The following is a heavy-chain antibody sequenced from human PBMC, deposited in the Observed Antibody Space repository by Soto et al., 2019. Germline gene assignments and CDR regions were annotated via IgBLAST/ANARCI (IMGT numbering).Heavy chain of an antibody. D-gene: IGHD3-3*01. CDR1: GFTFSNAW. V-gene: IGHV3-15*07. J-gene: IGHJ6*02. CDR3: TTVKDYDFWSGYANYYGMDV. CDR2: IKSKTDGGTT. Sequence: EVQLVESGGGLVKPGGSLRLSCAASGFTFSNAWMNWVRQAPGKGLEWVGRIKSKTDGGTTDYTAPVKGRFTISRDDSKNTLYLQMNSLKTEDTAVYYCTTVKDYDFWSGYANYYGMDVWGQGTTVTVSS.